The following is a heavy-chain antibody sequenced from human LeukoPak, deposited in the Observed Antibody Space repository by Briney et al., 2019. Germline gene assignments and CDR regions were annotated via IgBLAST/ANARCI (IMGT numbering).Heavy chain of an antibody. CDR2: INPDSDGT. CDR3: ARSGAVAGSRGYYYFYYYMDV. D-gene: IGHD6-19*01. CDR1: GYTFTGYY. J-gene: IGHJ6*03. Sequence: ASVKVSCKASGYTFTGYYMHWVRQAPGQGLEWMGWINPDSDGTNYAQKFQGRVTMTRDTSISTAYMELSRLRGDDTAVYYCARSGAVAGSRGYYYFYYYMDVWAKGTTVTISS. V-gene: IGHV1-2*02.